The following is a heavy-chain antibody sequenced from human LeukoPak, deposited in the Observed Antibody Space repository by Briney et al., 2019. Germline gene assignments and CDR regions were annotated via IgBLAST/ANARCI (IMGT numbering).Heavy chain of an antibody. Sequence: GGSLRPSCAASGFTFNNYAMNWVRQAPGKGLEWVSGLSTSGDNTYYTNSVKGRFTISRDNSKNTLYLQMNSLRAEDTAVYYCARSSSGWSPIFGYWGQGTLVTVSS. CDR1: GFTFNNYA. CDR2: LSTSGDNT. D-gene: IGHD6-19*01. J-gene: IGHJ4*02. CDR3: ARSSSGWSPIFGY. V-gene: IGHV3-23*01.